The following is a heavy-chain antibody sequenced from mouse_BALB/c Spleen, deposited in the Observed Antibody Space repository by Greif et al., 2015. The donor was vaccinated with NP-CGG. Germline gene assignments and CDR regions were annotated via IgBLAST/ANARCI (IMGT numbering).Heavy chain of an antibody. Sequence: QVQLQQSGAELVKPGASVKLSCKASGYTFTSYWMHWVKQRPGQSLEWIGEINPSNGRTNYNEKFKSKATLTVDKSSSTAYMQLSSLTSEDSAVYYCARGGFYYFDYWGQGTTLTVSS. J-gene: IGHJ2*01. CDR2: INPSNGRT. V-gene: IGHV1S81*02. CDR1: GYTFTSYW. CDR3: ARGGFYYFDY.